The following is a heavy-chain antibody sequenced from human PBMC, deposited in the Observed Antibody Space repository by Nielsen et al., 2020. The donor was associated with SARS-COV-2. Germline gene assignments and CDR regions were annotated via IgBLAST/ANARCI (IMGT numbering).Heavy chain of an antibody. CDR1: RGTFSSYA. J-gene: IGHJ6*02. V-gene: IGHV1-69*13. Sequence: SVTVSCKASRGTFSSYAISWVRQAPAQGLEWMGGIIPSFGTANYAQKFQGRVTLTADESTSTAYMELSSLRSEDTAVYYCARAFWQQLAKYCYCGMDVWGQGTTVTVSS. CDR2: IIPSFGTA. CDR3: ARAFWQQLAKYCYCGMDV. D-gene: IGHD6-13*01.